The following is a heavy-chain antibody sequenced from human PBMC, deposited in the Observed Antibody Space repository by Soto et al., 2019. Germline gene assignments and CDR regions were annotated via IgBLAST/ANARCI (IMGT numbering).Heavy chain of an antibody. J-gene: IGHJ3*02. CDR3: TREMMKQQWHALDT. CDR1: GFIFRNYG. Sequence: PGGSLRLSCVASGFIFRNYGRSWGRQAPGKGLEWVAVIWHDSSNKFYADSVRGRFTISRDNSKNTLFLQMSGLGADDTAVYYCTREMMKQQWHALDTGGRGTRVTV. CDR2: IWHDSSNK. D-gene: IGHD2-8*01. V-gene: IGHV3-33*01.